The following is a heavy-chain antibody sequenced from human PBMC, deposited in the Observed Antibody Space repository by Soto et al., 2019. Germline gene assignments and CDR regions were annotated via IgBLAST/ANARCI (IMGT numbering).Heavy chain of an antibody. Sequence: GGSLRLSCAASGFTFSCYAMSWVRQAPGKGLEWVSVISGSGDSTYYADSVKGRFTISRDNSKNTLYLQMNSLRAEDTAVYYCAKRATGTYFDYWGQGTLVTVSS. CDR2: ISGSGDST. J-gene: IGHJ4*02. CDR3: AKRATGTYFDY. CDR1: GFTFSCYA. V-gene: IGHV3-23*01. D-gene: IGHD1-1*01.